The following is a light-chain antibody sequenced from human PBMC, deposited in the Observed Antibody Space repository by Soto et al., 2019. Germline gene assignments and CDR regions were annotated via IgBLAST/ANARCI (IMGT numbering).Light chain of an antibody. V-gene: IGLV2-14*01. CDR1: SNDIGIYNY. CDR2: EVT. Sequence: QSALTQPASVSGSPGQSITISCTGTSNDIGIYNYVSWFQHHPGKAPKPIIYEVTNRPSGVSDRFSGSKSDNTASLTISGLQAEDEADYYCSSYTISSTWVFGGGTKLTVL. J-gene: IGLJ3*02. CDR3: SSYTISSTWV.